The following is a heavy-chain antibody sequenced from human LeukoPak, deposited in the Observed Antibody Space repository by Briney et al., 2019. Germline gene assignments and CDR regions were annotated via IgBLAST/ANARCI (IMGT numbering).Heavy chain of an antibody. CDR2: ISYDGSDK. J-gene: IGHJ4*02. D-gene: IGHD3-3*01. CDR3: AKEGVGYYDFWSGYYDYFDY. CDR1: GFTFSSYG. V-gene: IGHV3-30*18. Sequence: GGSLRLSCAASGFTFSSYGMHWVRRAPGKGLEWVAVISYDGSDKYYADSVKGRFTISRDNSKNTLYLQMNSLRAEDTAVYYCAKEGVGYYDFWSGYYDYFDYWGQGTLVTVSS.